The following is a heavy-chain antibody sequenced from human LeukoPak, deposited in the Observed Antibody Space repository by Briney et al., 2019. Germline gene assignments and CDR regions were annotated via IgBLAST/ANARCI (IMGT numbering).Heavy chain of an antibody. CDR3: AKDRGYSYDILTGYGMDV. Sequence: GGSLRLSCAASGFTFSNYAMNWVRQAPGKGLEWVSGISANGDTTYYVDSVRGRFTISRDNSKNSVFLQMNSLRDADTAVYYCAKDRGYSYDILTGYGMDVWGQGTTVTVSS. D-gene: IGHD3-9*01. V-gene: IGHV3-23*01. CDR2: ISANGDTT. J-gene: IGHJ6*02. CDR1: GFTFSNYA.